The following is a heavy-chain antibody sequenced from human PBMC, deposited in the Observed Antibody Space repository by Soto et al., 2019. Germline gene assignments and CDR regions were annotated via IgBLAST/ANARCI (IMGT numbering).Heavy chain of an antibody. J-gene: IGHJ3*02. Sequence: QVQLQQWGAGLLKPSETLSLTCAVYGGSFSGYYWSWIRQPPGKGLEWIGEINHSGSTNYNPSLKSRVTISVDTSKNQFSLKLSSVTAADTAVYYCARGYRRWLQLTRLDAFDIWGQGTMVTVSS. CDR3: ARGYRRWLQLTRLDAFDI. CDR2: INHSGST. V-gene: IGHV4-34*01. CDR1: GGSFSGYY. D-gene: IGHD1-1*01.